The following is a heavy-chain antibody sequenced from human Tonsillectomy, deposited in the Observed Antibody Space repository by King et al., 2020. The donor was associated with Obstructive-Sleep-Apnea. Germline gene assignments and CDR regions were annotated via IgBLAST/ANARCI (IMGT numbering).Heavy chain of an antibody. CDR2: IYNSGST. CDR1: GASMRSNDYY. D-gene: IGHD1-14*01. Sequence: QLQESGPGLLKPSQTLSLTCTVSGASMRSNDYYWSWIRQHPGKDLEWIGYIYNSGSTDYNPSLKGRVTMSLDTSKNQFSLNLRAVTAADTAVYYCVRRRITSGAPNWFDPWGQGTLVTVSS. V-gene: IGHV4-31*03. J-gene: IGHJ5*02. CDR3: VRRRITSGAPNWFDP.